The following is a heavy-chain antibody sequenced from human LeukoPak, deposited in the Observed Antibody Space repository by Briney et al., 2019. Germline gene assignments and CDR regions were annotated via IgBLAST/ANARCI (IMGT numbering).Heavy chain of an antibody. CDR2: IYWDDDK. CDR1: GFSLSTSAVG. CDR3: ARRTVVNSFDY. V-gene: IGHV2-5*02. D-gene: IGHD3-22*01. Sequence: SGPTLVNPTQTLTLTCTFSGFSLSTSAVGVGWIREPPGKALEWLALIYWDDDKRYSPSLKSRLTITKDTSKNQVVLTMTNMDPVDTATYYCARRTVVNSFDYWGQGTLVTVSS. J-gene: IGHJ4*02.